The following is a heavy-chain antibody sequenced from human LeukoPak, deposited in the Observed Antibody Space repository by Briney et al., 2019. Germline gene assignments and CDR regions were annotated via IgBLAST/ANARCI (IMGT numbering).Heavy chain of an antibody. J-gene: IGHJ5*02. D-gene: IGHD3-10*01. CDR1: GYSFSTNW. CDR3: AITPHERHTLSANSYL. Sequence: GESLKISCKASGYSFSTNWIGWVRQIPGKGLEWMGIIYPGATDTRYSPSFQGPVTISADRSISTAYLQWSSLKASDTAMYYCAITPHERHTLSANSYLWGQGTLLTVSS. V-gene: IGHV5-51*01. CDR2: IYPGATDT.